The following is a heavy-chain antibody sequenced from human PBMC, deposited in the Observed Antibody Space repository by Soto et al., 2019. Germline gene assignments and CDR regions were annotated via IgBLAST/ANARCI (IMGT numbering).Heavy chain of an antibody. V-gene: IGHV4-59*08. D-gene: IGHD3-3*01. CDR2: IYYSGST. CDR1: GGSISSYY. CDR3: ARHSITIFGVVISHSLDP. Sequence: PSETLSLTCTVSGGSISSYYWSWIRQPPGKGLEWIGYIYYSGSTNYNPSLKSRVTISVDTSKNQFSLKLSSVTAVDTAVYYCARHSITIFGVVISHSLDPWGQGTLVTVSS. J-gene: IGHJ5*02.